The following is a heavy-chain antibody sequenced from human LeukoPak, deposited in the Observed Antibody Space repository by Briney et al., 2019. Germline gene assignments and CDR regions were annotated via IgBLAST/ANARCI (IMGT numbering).Heavy chain of an antibody. Sequence: SETLSLTCTVSGGTISSNYWSWIRQPAGPGLEWIGRIYTSGNYDYTPSLKSRVNMSVDTSKDQSCLRLSSVTAADTAVYYCARNYYGNSGYKYALEDWGEVTLVTVAS. CDR3: ARNYYGNSGYKYALED. CDR2: IYTSGNY. V-gene: IGHV4-4*07. J-gene: IGHJ4*02. CDR1: GGTISSNY. D-gene: IGHD3-22*01.